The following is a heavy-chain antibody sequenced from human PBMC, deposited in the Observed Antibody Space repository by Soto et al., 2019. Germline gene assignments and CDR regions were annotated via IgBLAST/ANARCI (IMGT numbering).Heavy chain of an antibody. CDR3: AKDSSVETATNYFDY. V-gene: IGHV1-3*01. J-gene: IGHJ4*02. D-gene: IGHD2-21*02. CDR1: GYTFTSYA. CDR2: INAGNDNT. Sequence: GASVKVSCKASGYTFTSYAMHWVRQAPGQRLEWMGWINAGNDNTKYSQKFQGRFTISRDHSKNTLYLQMNSLRAEDTAVYYCAKDSSVETATNYFDYWGQGTLVTVSS.